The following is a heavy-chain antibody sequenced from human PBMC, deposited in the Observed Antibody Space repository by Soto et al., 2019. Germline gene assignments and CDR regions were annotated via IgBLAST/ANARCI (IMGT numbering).Heavy chain of an antibody. CDR2: INPSGGST. CDR3: AIVYPSDTRYGYVGNNWFDP. CDR1: GYTFTSYY. Sequence: QVQLVQSGAEVKKPGASVKVSCKASGYTFTSYYMHWVRQAPGQGLEWMGIINPSGGSTSYAQKFQGRVTMTRDTSTSTVYMELSSLRSEDTAVYYCAIVYPSDTRYGYVGNNWFDPWGQGTLVTVSS. V-gene: IGHV1-46*03. D-gene: IGHD5-18*01. J-gene: IGHJ5*02.